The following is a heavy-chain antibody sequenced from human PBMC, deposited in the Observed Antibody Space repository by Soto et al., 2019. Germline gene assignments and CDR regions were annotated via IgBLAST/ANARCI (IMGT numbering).Heavy chain of an antibody. CDR1: GDTFTSFG. V-gene: IGHV1-18*01. CDR2: ISAYNCNT. Sequence: ASVKGSCNASGDTFTSFGISWVRQAPGQGLEWMGWISAYNCNTNYAQNLQGRVTMTTDTSTSTAYTERRSLRSDDTAVYYCARTGSVAQADFDYSGQGTLVTVSS. J-gene: IGHJ4*02. CDR3: ARTGSVAQADFDY.